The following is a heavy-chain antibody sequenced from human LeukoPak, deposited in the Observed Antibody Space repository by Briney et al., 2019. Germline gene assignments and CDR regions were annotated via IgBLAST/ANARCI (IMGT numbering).Heavy chain of an antibody. CDR3: ARDHYDYVWGSYRYVNPNMDV. CDR1: GFTFSSYS. CDR2: ISSSSSTI. D-gene: IGHD3-16*02. Sequence: PGGSLRLSCAASGFTFSSYSMNWVRQAPGKGLEWVSYISSSSSTIYYADSVKGRFTISRDNAKNSLYLQMNSLRAEDTAVYYCARDHYDYVWGSYRYVNPNMDVWGKGTTVTVSS. V-gene: IGHV3-48*04. J-gene: IGHJ6*03.